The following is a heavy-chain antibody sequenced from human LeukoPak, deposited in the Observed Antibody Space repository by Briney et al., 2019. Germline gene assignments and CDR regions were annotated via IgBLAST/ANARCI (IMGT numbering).Heavy chain of an antibody. Sequence: ASVKVSCKASGHTFTSYDINWVRQATGQGLEWMGWMNPNSGNTGFAQKFQGRVTMTRNTSISTAYMELSSLRSEDTAVYYCAREYCSSTSCYSDYWGQGTLVTVSS. V-gene: IGHV1-8*01. CDR1: GHTFTSYD. J-gene: IGHJ4*02. D-gene: IGHD2-2*01. CDR3: AREYCSSTSCYSDY. CDR2: MNPNSGNT.